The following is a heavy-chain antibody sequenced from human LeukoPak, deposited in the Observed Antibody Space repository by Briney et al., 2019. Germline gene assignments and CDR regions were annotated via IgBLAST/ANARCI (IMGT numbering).Heavy chain of an antibody. J-gene: IGHJ3*02. CDR3: ARDLVTVTKGFDI. CDR2: LSYIGSA. V-gene: IGHV4-59*11. D-gene: IGHD4-17*01. CDR1: DDSFIKHY. Sequence: SGTLSLTCAGSDDSFIKHYWTWIRQPRGKGLEWIGYLSYIGSANYNHSLKSRVTTSIDPPRHQFSLRLTSVNAADTAVYYCARDLVTVTKGFDIWGQGTIASVSS.